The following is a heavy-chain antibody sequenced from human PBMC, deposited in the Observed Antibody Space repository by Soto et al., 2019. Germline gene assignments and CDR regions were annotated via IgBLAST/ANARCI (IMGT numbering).Heavy chain of an antibody. J-gene: IGHJ4*02. Sequence: GGSLRLSCAASGFTFDDYAMHWVRQAPGKGLEWVSGISWNSGSIGYADSVKGRFTISRDKAKNSLYLQMNSLRAEDTALYYCAKDFLYGGYHGPFDYWGQGTLVTVSS. D-gene: IGHD5-12*01. CDR3: AKDFLYGGYHGPFDY. CDR2: ISWNSGSI. V-gene: IGHV3-9*01. CDR1: GFTFDDYA.